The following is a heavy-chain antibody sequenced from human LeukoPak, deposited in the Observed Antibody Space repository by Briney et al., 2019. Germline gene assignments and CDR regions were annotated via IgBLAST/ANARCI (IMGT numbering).Heavy chain of an antibody. CDR3: ARASFQRWLQLGGD. CDR1: GFTFSTYS. CDR2: ISSSSSTI. Sequence: GGSLRLSCTASGFTFSTYSMNWVRQAPGKGLEWVSYISSSSSTIYYADSVKGRFTISRDNAKNSLYLQMNSLRDEDTAVYYCARASFQRWLQLGGDWGQGTLVTVSS. V-gene: IGHV3-48*02. J-gene: IGHJ4*02. D-gene: IGHD5-24*01.